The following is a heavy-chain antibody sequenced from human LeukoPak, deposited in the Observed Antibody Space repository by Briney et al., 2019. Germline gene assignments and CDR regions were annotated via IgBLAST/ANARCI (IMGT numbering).Heavy chain of an antibody. CDR1: GGSMSNNY. CDR3: VRLQSANHDNGYYTGGFYYMDV. V-gene: IGHV4-59*08. D-gene: IGHD4-17*01. J-gene: IGHJ6*03. CDR2: ISYTGST. Sequence: SETLSLTCSVSGGSMSNNYWGWIRQPPGKGLEWIGYISYTGSTSVTPSLKSRVNIFLETPRNQFSLEVSSVIAADTAVYYCVRLQSANHDNGYYTGGFYYMDVWGKGTTVTASS.